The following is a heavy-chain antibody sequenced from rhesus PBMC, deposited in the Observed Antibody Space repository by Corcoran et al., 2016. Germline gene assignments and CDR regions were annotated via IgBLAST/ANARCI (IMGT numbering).Heavy chain of an antibody. CDR1: GGSISDDYY. CDR3: ARQGYTDHLGGLDS. J-gene: IGHJ6*01. Sequence: QVQLQESGPGLVKPSETLSLTCAVSGGSISDDYYWSWIRQPPGKGLEWIGYIYGSGGGTNYNPSLKSRVTISKDTSKNQFSLRLTSVTAADTAVYYCARQGYTDHLGGLDSWGQGVVVTVSS. D-gene: IGHD2-39*02. CDR2: IYGSGGGT. V-gene: IGHV4-106*01.